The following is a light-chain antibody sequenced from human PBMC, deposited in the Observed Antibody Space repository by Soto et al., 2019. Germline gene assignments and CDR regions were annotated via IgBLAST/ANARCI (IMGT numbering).Light chain of an antibody. V-gene: IGKV3-20*01. Sequence: EIVLMHTPSTRYWSLRGRATLSCRASQSVSRSYLAWYQQKPGQAPSLLIYGASSRATGIPDRFSGSGSGTDFTLTISTLEPEDFAVYYCQQYGSSRTWTFGQGTKVDI. CDR1: QSVSRSY. CDR2: GAS. CDR3: QQYGSSRTWT. J-gene: IGKJ1*01.